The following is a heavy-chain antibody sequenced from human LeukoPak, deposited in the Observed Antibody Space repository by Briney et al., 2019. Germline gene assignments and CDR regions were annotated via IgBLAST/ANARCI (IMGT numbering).Heavy chain of an antibody. V-gene: IGHV3-48*02. Sequence: PGGSRRLSCAASAFTFSSYSMNWVRQAPGKVLEWVSYISSGSNAIYYVDSVKGRFTISRDNAKNSLYLQMNSLRDEDTAVYYCAKDRGSGSYYSFHIWGQGTMVTVSS. D-gene: IGHD1-26*01. CDR3: AKDRGSGSYYSFHI. J-gene: IGHJ3*02. CDR1: AFTFSSYS. CDR2: ISSGSNAI.